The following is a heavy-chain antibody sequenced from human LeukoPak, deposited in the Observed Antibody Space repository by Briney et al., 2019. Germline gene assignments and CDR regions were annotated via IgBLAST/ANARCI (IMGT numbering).Heavy chain of an antibody. J-gene: IGHJ4*02. CDR3: ATGRTLGTGADY. V-gene: IGHV1-24*01. Sequence: ASVKVSCKVSGYTLTELSMHWVRQAPGKGLERMGGFDPEDGETIYAQKFQGRVTMTEDTSTDTAYMELSSLRSEDTAVYYCATGRTLGTGADYWGQGTLVTVSS. D-gene: IGHD7-27*01. CDR2: FDPEDGET. CDR1: GYTLTELS.